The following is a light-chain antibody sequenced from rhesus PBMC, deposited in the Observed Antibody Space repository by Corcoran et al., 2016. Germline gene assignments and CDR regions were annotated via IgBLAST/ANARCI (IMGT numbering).Light chain of an antibody. CDR1: QSLLDSNDGNTY. V-gene: IGKV2-104*02. Sequence: IVMTQTPLFLPVTPGEPASISCRSSQSLLDSNDGNTYLDWYLQKPGPSPQLLIYEVSNRASGVPDRFCGSGSDTDFTLKISRVGAEDVGVYYCMQVLEFPLTFGPGTKLDI. J-gene: IGKJ3*01. CDR2: EVS. CDR3: MQVLEFPLT.